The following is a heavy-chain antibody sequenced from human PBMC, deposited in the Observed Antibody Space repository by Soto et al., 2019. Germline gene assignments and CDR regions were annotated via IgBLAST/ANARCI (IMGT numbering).Heavy chain of an antibody. CDR3: ARASGSSWHNWFDP. CDR2: IITMFGTT. Sequence: QVQLVQSGAEVKKPGSSVKVSCKASGGTFSSYAISWVRQAPGQGLEYMGGIITMFGTTNYAQKFRGRVTITADESTSTAYMELSSLRSDDTAVYYCARASGSSWHNWFDPWGQGTLVTVSS. J-gene: IGHJ5*02. V-gene: IGHV1-69*01. D-gene: IGHD6-13*01. CDR1: GGTFSSYA.